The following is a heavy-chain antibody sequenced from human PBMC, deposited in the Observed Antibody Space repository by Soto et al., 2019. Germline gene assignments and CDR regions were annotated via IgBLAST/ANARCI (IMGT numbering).Heavy chain of an antibody. J-gene: IGHJ4*02. Sequence: GGSLRLSCAASGFTFSSYAMGWVRQAPGKGLEWVSAISGSGGSTYSADSVKGRFTISRDNSKNTLSLQMNSLRAEDTAVYYCAKSRRQTYGDYITDYFDYWGQGTLVTVSS. CDR3: AKSRRQTYGDYITDYFDY. D-gene: IGHD4-17*01. V-gene: IGHV3-23*01. CDR1: GFTFSSYA. CDR2: ISGSGGST.